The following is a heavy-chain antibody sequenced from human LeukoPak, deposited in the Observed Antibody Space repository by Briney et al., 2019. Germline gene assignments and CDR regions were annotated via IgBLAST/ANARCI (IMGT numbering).Heavy chain of an antibody. CDR2: ISSNGGST. V-gene: IGHV3-64D*09. D-gene: IGHD5-18*01. Sequence: GGSLRLSCSASGFTFSRYAMHWVRQAPGKGLEYVSAISSNGGSTYYGDSVKGRFTISRDNSKNTLYLQMSSLRAEDTAVYYCVKARGIQLWLPGDYWGQGTLVTVSS. CDR1: GFTFSRYA. CDR3: VKARGIQLWLPGDY. J-gene: IGHJ4*02.